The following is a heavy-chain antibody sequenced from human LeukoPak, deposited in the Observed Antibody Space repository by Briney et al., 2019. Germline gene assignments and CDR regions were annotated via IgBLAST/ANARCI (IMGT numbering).Heavy chain of an antibody. D-gene: IGHD6-19*01. V-gene: IGHV4-34*01. J-gene: IGHJ5*02. CDR1: GGSFSGYY. Sequence: SETLSLSCAVYGGSFSGYYWSWIRQPPGKGLEWIGEINHSGNTNYNPSLKSRVTISVDTSKNHFSLKLSSVTAADTAVYYCARHAPLGYSSVWYPPPNWFDPWGQGTLVTVSS. CDR2: INHSGNT. CDR3: ARHAPLGYSSVWYPPPNWFDP.